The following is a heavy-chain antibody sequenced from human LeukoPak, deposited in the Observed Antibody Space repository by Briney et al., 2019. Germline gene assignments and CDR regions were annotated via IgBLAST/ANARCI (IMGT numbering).Heavy chain of an antibody. CDR3: ARGPIIDMVVVPAADDYDYMDV. V-gene: IGHV1-69*06. D-gene: IGHD2-2*01. J-gene: IGHJ6*03. CDR1: GGTFSSYA. Sequence: ASVTVSCKASGGTFSSYAISWVRQAPGQGLEWMGGIIPIFGTANYAQKFQGRVTITADKSTSTAYMELRSLRSDDTAVYYCARGPIIDMVVVPAADDYDYMDVWGKGTTVTVSS. CDR2: IIPIFGTA.